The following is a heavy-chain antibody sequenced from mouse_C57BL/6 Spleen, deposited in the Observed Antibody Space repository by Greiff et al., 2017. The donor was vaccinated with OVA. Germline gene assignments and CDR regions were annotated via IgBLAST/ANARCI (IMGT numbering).Heavy chain of an antibody. CDR1: GYTFTSYW. V-gene: IGHV1-53*01. CDR2: INPSNGGT. Sequence: QVQLQQPGTELVKPGASVKLSCKASGYTFTSYWMPWVKQRPGQGLEWIGNINPSNGGTHYNEKFKSKATLTVDKSSSTAYMQLSSLTSADSAVYYWARAGYYGSSGGNDFDYWGQGTLVTVSA. J-gene: IGHJ3*01. CDR3: ARAGYYGSSGGNDFDY. D-gene: IGHD1-1*01.